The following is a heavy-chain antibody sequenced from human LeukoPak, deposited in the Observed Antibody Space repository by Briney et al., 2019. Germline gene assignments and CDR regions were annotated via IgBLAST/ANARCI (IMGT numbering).Heavy chain of an antibody. CDR2: IYYSGST. J-gene: IGHJ4*02. Sequence: SETLSLTCTVSSGSISSYYWSWIGQPPGKGLEWIGNIYYSGSTNYSPSLKSRVTISVDTSKNQFSLKLTSVTAADTAVYFCARAVSYYGLFYFDYWGQGTLVTVSS. D-gene: IGHD2/OR15-2a*01. CDR1: SGSISSYY. CDR3: ARAVSYYGLFYFDY. V-gene: IGHV4-59*01.